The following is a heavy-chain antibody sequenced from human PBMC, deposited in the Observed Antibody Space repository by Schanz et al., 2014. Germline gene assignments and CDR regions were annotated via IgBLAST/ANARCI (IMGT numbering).Heavy chain of an antibody. V-gene: IGHV3-48*01. J-gene: IGHJ3*02. CDR3: AKGRFGELSAFDI. CDR1: GFTLNNAW. Sequence: EVQLVESGGGLVQPGGSLRLSCATSGFTLNNAWMNWVRQAPGKGLEWVSYISGSSRTIYYADSMKGRFTISRDNSKNTVYIQMNSLRAEDTAVYYCAKGRFGELSAFDIWGQGTMVTVSS. D-gene: IGHD3-10*01. CDR2: ISGSSRTI.